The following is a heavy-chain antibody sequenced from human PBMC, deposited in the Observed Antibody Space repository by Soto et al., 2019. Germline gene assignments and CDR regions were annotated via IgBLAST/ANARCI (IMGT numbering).Heavy chain of an antibody. V-gene: IGHV4-39*01. CDR2: IYYSGST. CDR3: ARRKKLGYCTNGVCYTGYFDL. Sequence: SETLSLTCTVSGGSISSSSYYWGWIRQPPGKGLEWIGSIYYSGSTYYNPSLKSRVTISVDTSKNQFSLKLSSVTAADTAVYYCARRKKLGYCTNGVCYTGYFDLWGRGTLVT. D-gene: IGHD2-8*01. J-gene: IGHJ2*01. CDR1: GGSISSSSYY.